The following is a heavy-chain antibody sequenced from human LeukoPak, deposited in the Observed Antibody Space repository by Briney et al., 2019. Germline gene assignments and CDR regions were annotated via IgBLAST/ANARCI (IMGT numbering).Heavy chain of an antibody. Sequence: GGSLRLSCAASGFTFSSYELNWVGQAPGKGLEWVSYISSSGSTIYYADSVKERFTFSRDNAKNSLFLQMTSLRAEDTAVYYCSRGRYSGGWGQGTLVTVSS. J-gene: IGHJ4*02. D-gene: IGHD6-19*01. CDR1: GFTFSSYE. CDR3: SRGRYSGG. CDR2: ISSSGSTI. V-gene: IGHV3-48*03.